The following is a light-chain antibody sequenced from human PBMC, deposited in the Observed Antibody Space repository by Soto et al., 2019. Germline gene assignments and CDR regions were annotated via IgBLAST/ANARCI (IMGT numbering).Light chain of an antibody. CDR1: QSVSSSY. Sequence: EIVLTQSPGTLSLSPGERGTLSCRASQSVSSSYLAWHQQKPGQAPRLLIYGASSRATGIPDRFSGSGSGTDFTLTISSLEPEDFALYYCQQRNNWPITFGQGTRLEIK. CDR3: QQRNNWPIT. CDR2: GAS. J-gene: IGKJ5*01. V-gene: IGKV3D-20*02.